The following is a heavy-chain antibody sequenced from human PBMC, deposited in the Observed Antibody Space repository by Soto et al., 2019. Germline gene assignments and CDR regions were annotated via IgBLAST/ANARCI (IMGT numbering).Heavy chain of an antibody. V-gene: IGHV1-69*04. CDR3: ARDRGGDGHSNYVFYYYYYYMDV. CDR2: IIPILGIA. CDR1: GGTFSSYT. J-gene: IGHJ6*03. D-gene: IGHD4-4*01. Sequence: GASVKVSCKASGGTFSSYTISWVRQAPGQGLEWMGRIIPILGIANYAQKFQGRVTITADKSTSTAYMELRSLRSDDTAVYYCARDRGGDGHSNYVFYYYYYYMDVWGKGTTVTVSS.